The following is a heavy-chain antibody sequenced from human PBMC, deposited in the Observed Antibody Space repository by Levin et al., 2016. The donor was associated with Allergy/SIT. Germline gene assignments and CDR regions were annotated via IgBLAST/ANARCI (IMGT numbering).Heavy chain of an antibody. Sequence: VRQAPGKGLEWVSSISSSSSYIYYADSVKGRFTISRDNAKNSLYLQMNSLRAEDTAVYYCARPTDCSSTSCSLGYFDYWGQGTLVTVSS. V-gene: IGHV3-21*01. J-gene: IGHJ4*02. CDR3: ARPTDCSSTSCSLGYFDY. CDR2: ISSSSSYI. D-gene: IGHD2-2*01.